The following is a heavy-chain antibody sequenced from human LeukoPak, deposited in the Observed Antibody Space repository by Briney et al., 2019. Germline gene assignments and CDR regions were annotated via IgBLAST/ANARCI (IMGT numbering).Heavy chain of an antibody. CDR1: GFTVPDYA. V-gene: IGHV3-23*01. Sequence: GGSLRLSCAASGFTVPDYAMTRVRQAPGKGLEWVSSISASGVMTYYADSVKGRFTVSRDNSKNSFFLQMKSLTAADTAVYFCARGRVSSSTWHSTYYYYFYMDAWGKGTTVTVSS. D-gene: IGHD4-11*01. CDR3: ARGRVSSSTWHSTYYYYFYMDA. J-gene: IGHJ6*03. CDR2: ISASGVMT.